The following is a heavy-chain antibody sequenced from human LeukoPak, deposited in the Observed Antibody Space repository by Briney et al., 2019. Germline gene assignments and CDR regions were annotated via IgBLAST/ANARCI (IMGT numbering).Heavy chain of an antibody. Sequence: PSETLSLTCTVSGGSISSYYWSRIRQPPGKGLEWIGYIYYSGSTNYNPSLKSRVTISVDTSKNQFSLKLSSVTAADTAVYYCARLSRRRYSSSGWFDPWGQGTLVTVSS. CDR2: IYYSGST. CDR3: ARLSRRRYSSSGWFDP. V-gene: IGHV4-59*01. D-gene: IGHD6-6*01. J-gene: IGHJ5*02. CDR1: GGSISSYY.